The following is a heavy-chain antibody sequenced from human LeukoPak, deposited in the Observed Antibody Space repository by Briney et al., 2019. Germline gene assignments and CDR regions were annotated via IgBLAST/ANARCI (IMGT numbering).Heavy chain of an antibody. CDR1: GGSINGYH. Sequence: SETLSLTCTVSGGSINGYHWSWIRQPPGKGLEWIGYVSHSGNTNYNPSLKSRVTISIDRSKNQFSLKLSSVTAADTAVYYCATNAAAAPDDTFDIWGQGTLVTVSS. J-gene: IGHJ3*02. V-gene: IGHV4-59*01. CDR2: VSHSGNT. CDR3: ATNAAAAPDDTFDI. D-gene: IGHD6-13*01.